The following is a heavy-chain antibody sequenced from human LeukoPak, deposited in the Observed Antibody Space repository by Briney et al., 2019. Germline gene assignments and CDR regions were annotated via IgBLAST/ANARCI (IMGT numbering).Heavy chain of an antibody. CDR2: INPNSGGT. Sequence: ASVKVSCKASGYTFTGYYMHWVRQAPGQGLEWMGWINPNSGGTNYAQKFQGRVTMTRDTSISTAYMELSRLRSGDTAVYYCARGPRRSWFGTIQAVDYWGQGTLVTVSS. J-gene: IGHJ4*02. V-gene: IGHV1-2*02. D-gene: IGHD3-10*01. CDR1: GYTFTGYY. CDR3: ARGPRRSWFGTIQAVDY.